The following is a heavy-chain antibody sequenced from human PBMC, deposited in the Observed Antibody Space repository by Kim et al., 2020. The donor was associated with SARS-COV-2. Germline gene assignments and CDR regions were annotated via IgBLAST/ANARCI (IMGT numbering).Heavy chain of an antibody. CDR2: IKQDGSEK. CDR1: GFTFSSYW. V-gene: IGHV3-7*01. Sequence: GGSLRLSCAASGFTFSSYWMSWVRQAPGKGLEWVANIKQDGSEKYYVDSVKGRFTISRDNAKNSLYLQMNSLRAEDTAVYYCARDPWWFGEFYDIPGGMDVWGQGTTVTVSS. CDR3: ARDPWWFGEFYDIPGGMDV. D-gene: IGHD3-10*01. J-gene: IGHJ6*02.